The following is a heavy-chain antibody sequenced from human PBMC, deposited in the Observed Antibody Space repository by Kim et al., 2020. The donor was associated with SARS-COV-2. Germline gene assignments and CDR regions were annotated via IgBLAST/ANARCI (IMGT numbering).Heavy chain of an antibody. D-gene: IGHD3-10*01. CDR3: ARDSAGGKYGSGFPSY. CDR1: GFTFNTYS. V-gene: IGHV3-48*02. CDR2: ISISGNTR. J-gene: IGHJ4*02. Sequence: GGSLRLSCAASGFTFNTYSMNWVRQAPGKGLQWVSYISISGNTRYYADSVKGRFTISRDNAKNSLYLQMNSLRDDDTAVYYCARDSAGGKYGSGFPSYWGQGILVTVSS.